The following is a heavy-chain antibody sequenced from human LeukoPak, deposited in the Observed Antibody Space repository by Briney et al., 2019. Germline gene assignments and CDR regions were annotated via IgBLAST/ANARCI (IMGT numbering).Heavy chain of an antibody. CDR2: IYGGGDT. Sequence: GGSLRLSCVASGFTVSSNYMSWVRQAPGKGLECVSVIYGGGDTYYSDSVKGRFTISRANSKYTQYLQMNSLRAEDTAVYYCARDAAYSSWGQGTLVTVSS. CDR3: ARDAAYSS. CDR1: GFTVSSNY. D-gene: IGHD6-13*01. V-gene: IGHV3-53*01. J-gene: IGHJ5*02.